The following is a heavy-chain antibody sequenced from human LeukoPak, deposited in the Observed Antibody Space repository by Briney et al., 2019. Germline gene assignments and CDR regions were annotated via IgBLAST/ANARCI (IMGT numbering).Heavy chain of an antibody. D-gene: IGHD3-10*01. Sequence: GGSLRLSCAASGFIFSDYGMHWVRQAPGKGLEWVTMVRNDGGDKYYADSVRGRFTISRDNSKNTLYLQMNSLGPEDTAVYYCAKHYYGSGSQKYDFDYWGQGTLVTVSS. CDR2: VRNDGGDK. V-gene: IGHV3-30*02. CDR3: AKHYYGSGSQKYDFDY. CDR1: GFIFSDYG. J-gene: IGHJ4*02.